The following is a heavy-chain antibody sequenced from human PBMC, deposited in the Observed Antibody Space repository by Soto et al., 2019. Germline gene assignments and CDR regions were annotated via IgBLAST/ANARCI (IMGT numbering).Heavy chain of an antibody. CDR3: ARDQLVYSGYDSARFDP. J-gene: IGHJ5*02. Sequence: ETLSLTCTVSGGSISSYYWSWIRQPAGKGLEWIGRIYTSGSTNYNPSLKSRVTMSVDTSKNQFSLKLSSVTAADTAVYYCARDQLVYSGYDSARFDPQGQGPMGTVSS. CDR2: IYTSGST. D-gene: IGHD5-12*01. V-gene: IGHV4-4*07. CDR1: GGSISSYY.